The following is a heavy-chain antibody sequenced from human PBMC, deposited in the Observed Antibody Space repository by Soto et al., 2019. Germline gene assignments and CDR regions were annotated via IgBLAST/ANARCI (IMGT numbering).Heavy chain of an antibody. V-gene: IGHV5-10-1*01. D-gene: IGHD3-22*01. J-gene: IGHJ6*02. CDR1: GYSFTSYW. Sequence: GESLKISGKGSGYSFTSYWISWVRQMPGKGLEWMGRIDPSDSYTNYSPSFQGHVTISADKSISTAYLQWNSLKASDTAMYYCAIRSNYYDSSGYQQPEPDPFYYYGMDVWGQGTTVTVSS. CDR2: IDPSDSYT. CDR3: AIRSNYYDSSGYQQPEPDPFYYYGMDV.